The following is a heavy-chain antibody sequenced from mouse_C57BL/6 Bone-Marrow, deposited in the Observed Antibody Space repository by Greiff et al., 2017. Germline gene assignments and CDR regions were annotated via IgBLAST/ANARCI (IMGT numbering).Heavy chain of an antibody. D-gene: IGHD1-1*01. Sequence: EVQLQQSGAELVRPGSSVKMSCKTSGYTFTSYGMNWVKQRPGQGLEWIGNIYLGDGYTEYTEKFKGKATLTSDTSSSTAYMQLSSLTSEVTAIYFCARYCYGSSFSYSMDYWGQGTSVTVSS. J-gene: IGHJ4*01. CDR2: IYLGDGYT. CDR3: ARYCYGSSFSYSMDY. V-gene: IGHV1-58*01. CDR1: GYTFTSYG.